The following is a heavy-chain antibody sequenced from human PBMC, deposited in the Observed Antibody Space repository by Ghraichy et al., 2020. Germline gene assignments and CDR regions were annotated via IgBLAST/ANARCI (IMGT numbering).Heavy chain of an antibody. CDR1: GFTFSSYG. J-gene: IGHJ5*02. V-gene: IGHV3-30*02. Sequence: GGSLRLSCAASGFTFSSYGMHWVRQAPGKGLEWVAFIRYDGSNKYYADSVKGRFTISRDNSKNTLYLQMNSLRAEDTAVYYCAKGAVRGALYRFDPWGQGTLVTVSS. CDR3: AKGAVRGALYRFDP. CDR2: IRYDGSNK. D-gene: IGHD3-10*01.